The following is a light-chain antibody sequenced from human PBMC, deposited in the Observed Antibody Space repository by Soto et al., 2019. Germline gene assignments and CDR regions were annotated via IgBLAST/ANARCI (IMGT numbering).Light chain of an antibody. CDR3: QQRSNWPPWT. Sequence: ELVLTQSPATLSLSPGERATLSCRARQSVSSYLAWYPQHPGQAPRLRLYDASHRATGIPARFRGSGSGTDFTLTSSGQEPEDLAVYYSQQRSNWPPWTFGQGTKVESK. CDR1: QSVSSY. V-gene: IGKV3-11*01. J-gene: IGKJ1*01. CDR2: DAS.